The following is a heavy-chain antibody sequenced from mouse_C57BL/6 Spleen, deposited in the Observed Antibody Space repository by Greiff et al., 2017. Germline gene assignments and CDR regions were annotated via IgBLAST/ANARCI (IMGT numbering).Heavy chain of an antibody. CDR1: GYTFTDYN. CDR2: INPNNGGT. Sequence: VQLQQSGPELVKPGASVKIPCKASGYTFTDYNMDWVKQSHGKSLEWIGDINPNNGGTIYNQKFKGKATLTVDKSSSPAYMELRSLTSEDTAVYYCARYYDGSSLYWYFDVWGTGTTVTVSS. D-gene: IGHD1-1*01. CDR3: ARYYDGSSLYWYFDV. V-gene: IGHV1-18*01. J-gene: IGHJ1*03.